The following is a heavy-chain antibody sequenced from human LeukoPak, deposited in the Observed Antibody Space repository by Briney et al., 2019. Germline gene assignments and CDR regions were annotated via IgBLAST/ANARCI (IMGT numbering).Heavy chain of an antibody. D-gene: IGHD6-6*01. CDR1: GGSISSSSYY. Sequence: SETLSLTCTASGGSISSSSYYWGWIRQPPGKGLEWIGSIYYTGNIFYNPSLKRRVTISIDTSKNQISLKVRSVTAADTAVYYCARGYSSSYGFDYWGQGTLVTVSS. V-gene: IGHV4-39*01. CDR2: IYYTGNI. CDR3: ARGYSSSYGFDY. J-gene: IGHJ4*02.